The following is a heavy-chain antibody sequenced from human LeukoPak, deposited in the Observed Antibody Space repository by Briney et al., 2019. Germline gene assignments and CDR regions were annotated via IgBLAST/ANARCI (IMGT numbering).Heavy chain of an antibody. J-gene: IGHJ4*02. CDR2: ISWNSGSI. V-gene: IGHV3-9*01. D-gene: IGHD6-19*01. CDR3: AKDNRRHYTSGPNPDSLH. CDR1: GFIFNNYA. Sequence: GGSLRLSCAGSGFIFNNYAMHWVRQPPGKGLEWVSGISWNSGSIDYADSVKGRFTISRDNARNSLYLQMNSLRVEDTAFYYCAKDNRRHYTSGPNPDSLHWGQGALVTVSS.